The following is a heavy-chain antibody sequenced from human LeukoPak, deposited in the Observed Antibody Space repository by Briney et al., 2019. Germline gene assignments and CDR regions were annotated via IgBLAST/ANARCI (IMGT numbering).Heavy chain of an antibody. CDR2: IYYSGST. CDR3: ARENPVWSGLYYHYGMDV. V-gene: IGHV4-31*03. J-gene: IGHJ6*02. D-gene: IGHD3-3*01. CDR1: GGSISSGGYY. Sequence: SQTLSLTCTVSGGSISSGGYYWSWIRQHPGKGLEWIGYIYYSGSTYYNPSLKSRVTISVDTSKNQFSLKLSSVTAADTAVYYCARENPVWSGLYYHYGMDVWGQGTTVTVSS.